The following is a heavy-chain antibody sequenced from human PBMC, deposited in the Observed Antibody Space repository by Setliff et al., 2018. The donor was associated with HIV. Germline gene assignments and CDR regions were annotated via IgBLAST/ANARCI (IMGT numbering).Heavy chain of an antibody. J-gene: IGHJ5*02. V-gene: IGHV4-30-2*01. Sequence: PSETLSLTCAVSGGSISSGGYSWTWIRQPPGKGLEWIGYIFHSGRIYYNPTLKSRVTISVDKSKNQFSLKLTSVTAADTAVYYCARDQSIAARYLFDLWGQGTLVTVSS. CDR3: ARDQSIAARYLFDL. D-gene: IGHD6-6*01. CDR1: GGSISSGGYS. CDR2: IFHSGRI.